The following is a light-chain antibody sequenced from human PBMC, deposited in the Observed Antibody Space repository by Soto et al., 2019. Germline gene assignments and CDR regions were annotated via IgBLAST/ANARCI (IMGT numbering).Light chain of an antibody. CDR1: QSVTSSL. CDR3: QQYGTSWT. Sequence: EIVLTQSPGTLSLSPGERATLSCRASQSVTSSLLAWYQHKPGQAPRLLIYGASNRATGIPDRFSGSGSGIDFTLTISRLEPEDFEVYYCQQYGTSWTFGQGTKVEIK. CDR2: GAS. V-gene: IGKV3-20*01. J-gene: IGKJ1*01.